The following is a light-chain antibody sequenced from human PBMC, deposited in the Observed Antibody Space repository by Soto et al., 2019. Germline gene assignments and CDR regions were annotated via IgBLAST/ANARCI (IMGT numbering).Light chain of an antibody. V-gene: IGKV3-20*01. J-gene: IGKJ1*01. CDR2: GAS. CDR1: ESVSSSY. CDR3: QQYGGSPRT. Sequence: EIVLTQSPGTLSLSPGERATLSCRASESVSSSYLAWYQQKPGQAPRLLIFGASSRATGTPDRFSGSGSGTDFTLTISKLEPEDFAVYHCQQYGGSPRTFGQGTKVDIK.